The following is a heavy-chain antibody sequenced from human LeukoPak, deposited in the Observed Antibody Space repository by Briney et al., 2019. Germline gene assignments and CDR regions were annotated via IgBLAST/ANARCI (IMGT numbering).Heavy chain of an antibody. J-gene: IGHJ4*02. CDR1: GFAFSSYW. D-gene: IGHD6-13*01. CDR3: ARDQVGSWYPSFDY. CDR2: ISWNSGSI. V-gene: IGHV3-9*01. Sequence: GGSLRLSCAASGFAFSSYWMHWVRQAPGKGLEWVSGISWNSGSIGYADSVKGRFTISRDNAKNSLYLQMNSLRAEDTAVYYCARDQVGSWYPSFDYWGQGTLVTVSS.